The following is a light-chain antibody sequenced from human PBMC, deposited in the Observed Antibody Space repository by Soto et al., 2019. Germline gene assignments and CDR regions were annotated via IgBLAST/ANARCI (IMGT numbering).Light chain of an antibody. Sequence: QSVLTQPPSVSAAPGQKVTISCSGSSSNVGGNYVSWYQVLPQKAPKLLIYDNHKRHSGIPDRFSGSKSGTSATLGITDLQTGDEAEYYCGTWDISLDTVVFGGGTKVPS. CDR1: SSNVGGNY. V-gene: IGLV1-51*01. CDR3: GTWDISLDTVV. CDR2: DNH. J-gene: IGLJ2*01.